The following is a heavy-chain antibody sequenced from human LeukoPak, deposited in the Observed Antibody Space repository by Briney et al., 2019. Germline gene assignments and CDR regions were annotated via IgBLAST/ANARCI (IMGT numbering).Heavy chain of an antibody. D-gene: IGHD2-8*01. V-gene: IGHV4-59*01. CDR3: AREYCSNGICYSAFDY. Sequence: PSETLSLTCTVSGGSISSYYWSWIRQPPGKGLEWIGYIYYSGSTNYNPSLKSRVTISVDTSKNQFSLKLSSVTAADTAVYYCAREYCSNGICYSAFDYWGQGTLVTVSS. J-gene: IGHJ4*02. CDR2: IYYSGST. CDR1: GGSISSYY.